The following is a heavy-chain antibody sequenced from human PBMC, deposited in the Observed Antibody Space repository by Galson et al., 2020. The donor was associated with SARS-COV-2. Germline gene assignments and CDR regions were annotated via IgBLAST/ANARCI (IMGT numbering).Heavy chain of an antibody. Sequence: GGSLRLSCAASGFTFSSYGMHWVRQAPGKGLEWVAFIRYDGSNKYYADSVKGRFTISRDNSKNTLYLQMNSLRAEDTAVYYCAKDPSRGVYCSGGSCRLTGVAFDIWGQGTMVTVSS. V-gene: IGHV3-30*02. CDR2: IRYDGSNK. D-gene: IGHD2-15*01. CDR1: GFTFSSYG. CDR3: AKDPSRGVYCSGGSCRLTGVAFDI. J-gene: IGHJ3*02.